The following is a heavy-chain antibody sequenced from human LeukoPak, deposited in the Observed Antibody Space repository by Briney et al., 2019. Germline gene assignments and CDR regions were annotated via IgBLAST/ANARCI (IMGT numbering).Heavy chain of an antibody. CDR2: INSDGSEG. V-gene: IGHV3-7*03. D-gene: IGHD6-6*01. Sequence: GGSLRLSCAVSGFTFSGFWMSWSRQAPGKGLEWVATINSDGSEGYYADVVKGRFTISRDDAKNSLYLQINSLRAEDTAVYYCARSSYSSSSSVWGQGTMVTVSS. CDR1: GFTFSGFW. CDR3: ARSSYSSSSSV. J-gene: IGHJ3*01.